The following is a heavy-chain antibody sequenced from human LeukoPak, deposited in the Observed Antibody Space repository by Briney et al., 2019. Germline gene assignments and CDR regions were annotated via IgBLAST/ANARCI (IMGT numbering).Heavy chain of an antibody. CDR1: GFTFSSYS. V-gene: IGHV3-21*01. CDR3: ARVTGYSSGWYYYYGMDV. D-gene: IGHD6-19*01. CDR2: ISSSSSYI. J-gene: IGHJ6*02. Sequence: GGSLRLSCAASGFTFSSYSMNWVRQAPGKGLEWVSSISSSSSYIYYADSVKGRFTISRDNAKNSLYLQMNSLRAEDTAVYYCARVTGYSSGWYYYYGMDVWGQGTTVTVSS.